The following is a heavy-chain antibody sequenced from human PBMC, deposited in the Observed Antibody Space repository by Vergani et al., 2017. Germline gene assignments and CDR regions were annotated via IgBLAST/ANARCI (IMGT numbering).Heavy chain of an antibody. CDR3: ARGAWEEGGYYFDY. J-gene: IGHJ4*02. CDR1: GGSISSYY. Sequence: QVQLQESGPGLVKPSETLSLTCTVSGGSISSYYWGWIRQPPGKGLEWIGYIYYSGSTNYNPSLKSRVTISVDTSKNQFSLKLSSVTAADTAVYYCARGAWEEGGYYFDYWGQGTLVTVSS. V-gene: IGHV4-59*01. D-gene: IGHD1-26*01. CDR2: IYYSGST.